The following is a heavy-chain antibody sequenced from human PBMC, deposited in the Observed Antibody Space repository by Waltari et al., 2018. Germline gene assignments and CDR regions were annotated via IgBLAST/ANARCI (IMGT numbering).Heavy chain of an antibody. CDR1: GFTFSSYS. J-gene: IGHJ4*02. CDR2: ISSSSSYI. V-gene: IGHV3-21*01. D-gene: IGHD6-13*01. CDR3: ARDLFEQQRAV. Sequence: EVQLVESGGGLVKPGGSLRLSCAASGFTFSSYSMNWVRQAPGNGLDVVSSISSSSSYIYYADSVKGRFTISRDNAKNSLYLQMNNLRAEDTAVYYCARDLFEQQRAVWGQGTLVTVSS.